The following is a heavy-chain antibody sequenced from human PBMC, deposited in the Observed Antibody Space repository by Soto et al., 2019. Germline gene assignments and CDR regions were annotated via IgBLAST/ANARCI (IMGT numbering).Heavy chain of an antibody. J-gene: IGHJ6*02. V-gene: IGHV1-8*01. CDR1: GYTFTSYD. CDR2: MNPNSGNT. CDR3: ARDPTIFGVVQNYGMDV. Sequence: ASVKVSCKASGYTFTSYDINWVRQATGQGLEWMGWMNPNSGNTGYAQKFQGRVTMTTDTSTSTAYMELRSLRSDDTAVYYCARDPTIFGVVQNYGMDVWGQGTTVTVSS. D-gene: IGHD3-3*01.